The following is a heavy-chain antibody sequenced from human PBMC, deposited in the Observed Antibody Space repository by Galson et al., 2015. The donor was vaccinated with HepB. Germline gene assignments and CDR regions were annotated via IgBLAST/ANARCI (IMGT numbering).Heavy chain of an antibody. Sequence: SLRLSCAASGFSFNRYGMHWVRQAPGKGLEWVAVTSYDGSREYYGESMKGRFTVSRDNSKNTLHLQVSSLRAEDTAVYYCAKDREHLGGIYYFYSMDVWGQGTTVTVSS. V-gene: IGHV3-30*18. CDR2: TSYDGSRE. D-gene: IGHD1-14*01. CDR1: GFSFNRYG. J-gene: IGHJ6*02. CDR3: AKDREHLGGIYYFYSMDV.